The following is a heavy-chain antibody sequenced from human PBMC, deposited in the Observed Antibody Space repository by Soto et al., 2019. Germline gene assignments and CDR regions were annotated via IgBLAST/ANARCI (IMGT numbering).Heavy chain of an antibody. V-gene: IGHV4-59*01. D-gene: IGHD2-21*02. CDR1: AGSISSYY. J-gene: IGHJ5*02. Sequence: SETLSLTCSVSAGSISSYYWSWIRQPPGKGLEWIGYIFYSGRSGSTNYNPSLKSRVTISVETSKNQLSLKLSSVTAADTAVYYCARTALGWFDPWGQGTLVTVSS. CDR2: IFYSGRSGST. CDR3: ARTALGWFDP.